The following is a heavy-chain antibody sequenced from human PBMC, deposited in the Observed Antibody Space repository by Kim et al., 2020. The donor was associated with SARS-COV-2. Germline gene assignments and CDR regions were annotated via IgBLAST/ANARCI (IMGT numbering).Heavy chain of an antibody. D-gene: IGHD4-17*01. V-gene: IGHV4-59*01. Sequence: YNPSLKSRVTISVDTSKNKFSLKLSSVTAADTAVYYCARLSRFGDYALDYWGQGTLVTVSS. J-gene: IGHJ4*02. CDR3: ARLSRFGDYALDY.